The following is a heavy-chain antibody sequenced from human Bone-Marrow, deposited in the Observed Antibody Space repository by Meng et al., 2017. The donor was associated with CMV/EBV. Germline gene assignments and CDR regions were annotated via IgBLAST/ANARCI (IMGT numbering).Heavy chain of an antibody. CDR3: ARCRVYGVGYGMDV. D-gene: IGHD6-13*01. J-gene: IGHJ6*02. V-gene: IGHV4-39*01. Sequence: SGGSISSSSYYWGWIRQPPGKGLEWIGSIYYSGSTYYSPSLTSRVTISVDTSKHQFSLQLSSVTAADTAVYYCARCRVYGVGYGMDVWGQGTTVTVSS. CDR2: IYYSGST. CDR1: GGSISSSSYY.